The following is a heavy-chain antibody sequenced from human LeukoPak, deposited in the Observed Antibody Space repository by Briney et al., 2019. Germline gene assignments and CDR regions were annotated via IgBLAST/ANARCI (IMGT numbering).Heavy chain of an antibody. V-gene: IGHV1-2*02. Sequence: ASVKVSCKTSGYTFSDYYLHWVRQAPGQGLEWMGYIIPNSGGTTYAQKFQGRVAMTRDTSISAAYLDLSGLRSDDTAVYYCSTEDKYCTTSTCGDSWGQGTLVTVSS. CDR1: GYTFSDYY. D-gene: IGHD2/OR15-2a*01. J-gene: IGHJ4*02. CDR3: STEDKYCTTSTCGDS. CDR2: IIPNSGGT.